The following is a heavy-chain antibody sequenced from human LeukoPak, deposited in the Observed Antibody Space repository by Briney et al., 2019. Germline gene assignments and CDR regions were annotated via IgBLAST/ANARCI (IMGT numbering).Heavy chain of an antibody. D-gene: IGHD6-13*01. V-gene: IGHV1-2*02. Sequence: ASVKVSCKASGYTFTGYYMHWVREAPGQGLEWMGWINPNSGGTNYAQKFQGRVTMTRDTSISTAYMELSRLRSDDTAVYYCVRSSIAAAGTFDPWGQGTLVTVSS. CDR1: GYTFTGYY. CDR3: VRSSIAAAGTFDP. CDR2: INPNSGGT. J-gene: IGHJ5*02.